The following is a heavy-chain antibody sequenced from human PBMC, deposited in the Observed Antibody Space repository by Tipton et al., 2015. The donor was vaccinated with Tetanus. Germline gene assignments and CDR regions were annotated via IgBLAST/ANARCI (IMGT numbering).Heavy chain of an antibody. J-gene: IGHJ3*02. CDR3: ARTWGVWVTSIDAFDI. CDR1: GGSISSDGAY. CDR2: ISNSGST. Sequence: TLSLTCTVSGGSISSDGAYWSWIRQHPGEGLEWIGYISNSGSTYYNPSLKSRVAISVDTSKNQFSLKLSSVTAADTAVYYCARTWGVWVTSIDAFDIWGQGTKVAVSS. V-gene: IGHV4-31*03. D-gene: IGHD3-16*01.